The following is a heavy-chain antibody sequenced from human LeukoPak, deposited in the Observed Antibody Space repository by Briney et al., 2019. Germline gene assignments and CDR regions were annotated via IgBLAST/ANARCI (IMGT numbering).Heavy chain of an antibody. CDR3: AKEGGGGYCSTYLFDN. J-gene: IGHJ4*02. CDR1: VFTFDDYA. V-gene: IGHV3-43*02. D-gene: IGHD2-21*01. Sequence: GRSQRLSCASSVFTFDDYAMHWVRQARRKGLLWVSLISGDGGWTYYADSLKQRFTISRDNSKNSLHLQVNSLTTEHTPLYYCAKEGGGGYCSTYLFDNWGQGTLVTVSS. CDR2: ISGDGGWT.